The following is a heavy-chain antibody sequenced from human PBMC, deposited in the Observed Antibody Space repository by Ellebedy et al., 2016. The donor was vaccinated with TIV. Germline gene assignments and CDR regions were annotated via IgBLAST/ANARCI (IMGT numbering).Heavy chain of an antibody. J-gene: IGHJ6*02. Sequence: PGGSLRLSCSASGFTFSSYAMHWVRQAPGKGLEYVSAISSNGGSTYYADSVKGRFTISRDNSKNTLYLQMSSLRAEDTAVYYCVKDRAIDSSLLIMDVWGQGTTVTVSS. CDR2: ISSNGGST. CDR1: GFTFSSYA. D-gene: IGHD6-6*01. V-gene: IGHV3-64D*06. CDR3: VKDRAIDSSLLIMDV.